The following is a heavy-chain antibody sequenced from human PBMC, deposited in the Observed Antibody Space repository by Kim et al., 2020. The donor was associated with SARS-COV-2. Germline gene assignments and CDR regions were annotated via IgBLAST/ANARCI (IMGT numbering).Heavy chain of an antibody. CDR3: ARLSSSWALDY. Sequence: SNPTLKSRVTISVDTSKNQSSQKLGSVTAADTAVYYCARLSSSWALDYWGQGTLVTVSS. J-gene: IGHJ4*02. V-gene: IGHV4-59*08. D-gene: IGHD6-13*01.